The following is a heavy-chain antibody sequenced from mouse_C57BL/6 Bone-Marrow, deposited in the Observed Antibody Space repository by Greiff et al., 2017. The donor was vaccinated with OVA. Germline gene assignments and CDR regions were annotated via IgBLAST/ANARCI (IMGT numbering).Heavy chain of an antibody. D-gene: IGHD2-3*01. Sequence: EVKLVESGEGLVKPGGSLKLSCAASGFPFSSYAMSWVRQTPEKRLAWVAYISSGGDYIYYADTVKGRFTISRDNARTTLYLQMSSLKSEDTAMYYCTRDGYYAMDYWGQGTSVTVSS. CDR1: GFPFSSYA. CDR2: ISSGGDYI. CDR3: TRDGYYAMDY. V-gene: IGHV5-9-1*02. J-gene: IGHJ4*01.